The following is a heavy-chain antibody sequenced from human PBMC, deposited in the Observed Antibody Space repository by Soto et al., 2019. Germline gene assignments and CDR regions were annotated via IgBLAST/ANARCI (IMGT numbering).Heavy chain of an antibody. CDR1: GFSLSTSGVG. Sequence: QITLKESGPTLVKPTQTLTLTCTFSGFSLSTSGVGVGWIRQPPGKALEWLALIYWDDDKRHSPSLKSRLTTTKDPSKNQVVLTQTNMDPVDTATYYCAHTSWSSGGYAFDYWGQGTLVTVSS. J-gene: IGHJ4*02. D-gene: IGHD6-19*01. CDR2: IYWDDDK. CDR3: AHTSWSSGGYAFDY. V-gene: IGHV2-5*02.